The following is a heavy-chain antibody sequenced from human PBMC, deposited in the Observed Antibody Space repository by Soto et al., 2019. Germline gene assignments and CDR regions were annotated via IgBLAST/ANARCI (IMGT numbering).Heavy chain of an antibody. CDR1: GFSFINYW. J-gene: IGHJ4*02. V-gene: IGHV3-7*03. CDR2: IKRDGSEE. CDR3: ARFSEGHYNYVWGSYRYNCFDF. Sequence: PGGSLRLSCAASGFSFINYWMSWVRQAPGKGLEWVANIKRDGSEEYYVDSVEGRFTISRDNAKNSLFLQMNSLRAEDTAVYYCARFSEGHYNYVWGSYRYNCFDFWGQGALVTVSS. D-gene: IGHD3-16*02.